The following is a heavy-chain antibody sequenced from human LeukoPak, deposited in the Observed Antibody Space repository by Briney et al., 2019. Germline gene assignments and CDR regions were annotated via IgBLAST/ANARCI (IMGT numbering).Heavy chain of an antibody. D-gene: IGHD2-2*01. CDR2: INPNSGGT. CDR3: ATEPLGVVPPADRPFDY. Sequence: RGASVKVSCTASGYTFTGYYMHWVRQAPGQGLEWMGWINPNSGGTNYAQKFQGRVTMTEDTSTDTAYMELSSLRSEDTAVYYCATEPLGVVPPADRPFDYWGQGTLVTVSS. V-gene: IGHV1-2*02. J-gene: IGHJ4*02. CDR1: GYTFTGYY.